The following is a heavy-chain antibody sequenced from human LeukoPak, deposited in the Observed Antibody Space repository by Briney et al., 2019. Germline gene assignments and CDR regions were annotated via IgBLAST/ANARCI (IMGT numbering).Heavy chain of an antibody. CDR3: ARVTTIFGVVTTFDY. Sequence: SETLSLTCTVSGGSISSYYWSWIRQPPGKGLEWIGNIYYSGSTNYNPSLKSRVTISVDTSKNQFSLKLSSVTAADTAVYYCARVTTIFGVVTTFDYWGQGTLVTVSS. V-gene: IGHV4-59*12. D-gene: IGHD3-3*01. J-gene: IGHJ4*02. CDR1: GGSISSYY. CDR2: IYYSGST.